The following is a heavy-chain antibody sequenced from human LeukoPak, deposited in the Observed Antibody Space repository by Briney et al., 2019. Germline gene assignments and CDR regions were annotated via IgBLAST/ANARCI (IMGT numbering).Heavy chain of an antibody. CDR1: GFTFSTYE. V-gene: IGHV3-48*03. J-gene: IGHJ4*02. Sequence: GGSLRLSCAASGFTFSTYEMNWVRQAPGKGLEWVSYISSSGSTIYYADSVKGRFTISRDNAKNSLYLQMNSLRAEDTAVYYCARGPYSGSYFDYWGQGTLVTVSS. CDR2: ISSSGSTI. D-gene: IGHD1-26*01. CDR3: ARGPYSGSYFDY.